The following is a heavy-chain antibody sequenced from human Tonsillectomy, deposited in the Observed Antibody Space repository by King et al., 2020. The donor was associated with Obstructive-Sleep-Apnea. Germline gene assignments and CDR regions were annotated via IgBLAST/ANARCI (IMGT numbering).Heavy chain of an antibody. CDR2: ISWNSGSI. CDR1: GFTFDDYA. V-gene: IGHV3-9*01. CDR3: AKDLESSSWYYFDY. Sequence: VQLVESGGGLVQPGRSLRLSCAASGFTFDDYAMHWVRQAPGKGLEWVSGISWNSGSIGYADSVKGRFTISRDNAKNSLYLQMNSLRAEDTALYYCAKDLESSSWYYFDYWGQGTLVTFSS. J-gene: IGHJ4*02. D-gene: IGHD6-13*01.